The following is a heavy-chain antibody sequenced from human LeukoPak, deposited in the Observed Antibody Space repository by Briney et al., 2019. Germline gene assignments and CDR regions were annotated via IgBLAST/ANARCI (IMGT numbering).Heavy chain of an antibody. CDR3: ARGSCSSSSCYERLNGLDV. J-gene: IGHJ6*02. CDR2: FHTAGDT. CDR1: GFTFENHD. V-gene: IGHV3-13*01. Sequence: GGSLRLSCAASGFTFENHDMHWVRQAPGKGLEWVSAFHTAGDTHYSGSVKSRFATSRDNAKNSFYLQMNNLRAGDTAVYYCARGSCSSSSCYERLNGLDVWGQGTPVTVSS. D-gene: IGHD2-2*01.